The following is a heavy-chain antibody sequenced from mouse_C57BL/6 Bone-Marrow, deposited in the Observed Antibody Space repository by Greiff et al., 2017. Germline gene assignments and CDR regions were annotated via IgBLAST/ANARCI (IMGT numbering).Heavy chain of an antibody. CDR2: IHPNSGST. CDR1: GYTFTSYW. V-gene: IGHV1-64*01. J-gene: IGHJ4*01. D-gene: IGHD2-4*01. CDR3: ARRDYDYHYYAMDY. Sequence: QVQLQQSGAELVKPGASVKLSCKASGYTFTSYWMHWVKQRPGQGLEWIGMIHPNSGSTNYNEKFKSKATLTVDKSSSTAYMQLSSLTSEDSAVYYCARRDYDYHYYAMDYWGQGTSVTVSS.